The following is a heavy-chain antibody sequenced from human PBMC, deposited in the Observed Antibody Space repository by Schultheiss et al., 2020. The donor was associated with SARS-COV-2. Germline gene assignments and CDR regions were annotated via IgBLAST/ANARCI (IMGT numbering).Heavy chain of an antibody. CDR1: GYTFTSYG. D-gene: IGHD6-13*01. CDR2: IIPILGIA. Sequence: SVKVSCKASGYTFTSYGISWVRQAPGQGLEWMGRIIPILGIANYAQKFQGRVTITADKSTSTAYMELSSLRSEDTAVYYCARERVLYSSSWSWLFDYWGQGTLVTVSS. CDR3: ARERVLYSSSWSWLFDY. V-gene: IGHV1-69*04. J-gene: IGHJ4*02.